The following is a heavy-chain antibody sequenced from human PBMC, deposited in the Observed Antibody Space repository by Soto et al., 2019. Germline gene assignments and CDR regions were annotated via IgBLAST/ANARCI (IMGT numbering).Heavy chain of an antibody. Sequence: QVQLIQFGAEVKKPGASVKVSCRTSGYTFTKFHIHWVRQAPGQGLEWMGMIDPSGGVTRDAQRFQGRITMAIDTSTSSVYMEWRGLTSEDTAVYYCAREVIGHDNYETIGYYFDHWGPGTLVTVSS. D-gene: IGHD3-16*01. J-gene: IGHJ4*02. CDR2: IDPSGGVT. V-gene: IGHV1-46*01. CDR3: AREVIGHDNYETIGYYFDH. CDR1: GYTFTKFH.